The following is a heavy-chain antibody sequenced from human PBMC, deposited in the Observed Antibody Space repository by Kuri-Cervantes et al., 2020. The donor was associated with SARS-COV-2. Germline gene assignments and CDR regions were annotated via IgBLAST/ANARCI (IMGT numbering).Heavy chain of an antibody. CDR3: ASFSSRARVDTAMVTGLWFGELLFSDAFDI. CDR1: GFTFSSYG. J-gene: IGHJ3*02. D-gene: IGHD3-10*01. CDR2: ISYDGSNK. Sequence: GGSLRLSCAASGFTFSSYGMHWVRQAPGKGLEWVAVISYDGSNKYYADSVKGRFTISRDNSKNTLYLQMDSLRAEDTAVYYCASFSSRARVDTAMVTGLWFGELLFSDAFDIWGQGTMVTVSS. V-gene: IGHV3-30*19.